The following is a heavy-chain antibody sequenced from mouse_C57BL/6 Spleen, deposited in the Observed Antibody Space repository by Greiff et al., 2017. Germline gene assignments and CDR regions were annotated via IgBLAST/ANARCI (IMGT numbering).Heavy chain of an antibody. CDR1: GFNIKDYY. J-gene: IGHJ1*03. D-gene: IGHD1-1*01. CDR3: TTKSSYDDWYFDV. V-gene: IGHV14-1*01. Sequence: EVKLMESGAELVRPGASVKLSCTASGFNIKDYYMHWVKQRPEQGLEWIGRIDPEDGDTEYAPKFQGKATMTADTSSNTAYLQLSSLTSEDTAVYYCTTKSSYDDWYFDVWGTGTTVTVSS. CDR2: IDPEDGDT.